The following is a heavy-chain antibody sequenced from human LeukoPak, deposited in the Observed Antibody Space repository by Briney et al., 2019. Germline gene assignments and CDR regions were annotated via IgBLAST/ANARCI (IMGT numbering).Heavy chain of an antibody. Sequence: GASVKVSCKASGYTFTGYYMHWVRQAPGQGLEWMGWINPNGGGTNYAQKFQGRVTMTRDTSISTAYMELSRLRSDDTAVYYCARARVGRDGYNANFHPPRLYVDLSDYWGQGTLVTVSS. D-gene: IGHD5-24*01. J-gene: IGHJ4*02. CDR1: GYTFTGYY. V-gene: IGHV1-2*02. CDR2: INPNGGGT. CDR3: ARARVGRDGYNANFHPPRLYVDLSDY.